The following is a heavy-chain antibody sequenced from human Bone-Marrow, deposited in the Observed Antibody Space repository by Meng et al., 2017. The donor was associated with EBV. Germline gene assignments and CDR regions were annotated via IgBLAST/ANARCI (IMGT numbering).Heavy chain of an antibody. V-gene: IGHV1-69*06. Sequence: QVTVEQSGAEVNRPGSSVKVACKTSGDPSNSDAISWVRQAPGQGLEWIGGLIPMLGAPNYAQKFQDRVTIIADKSTSTHYMQLSSLRSDDTAVYYCASESGRGYTPDYWGRGTLVTVSS. CDR1: GDPSNSDA. CDR2: LIPMLGAP. J-gene: IGHJ4*02. CDR3: ASESGRGYTPDY. D-gene: IGHD3-10*01.